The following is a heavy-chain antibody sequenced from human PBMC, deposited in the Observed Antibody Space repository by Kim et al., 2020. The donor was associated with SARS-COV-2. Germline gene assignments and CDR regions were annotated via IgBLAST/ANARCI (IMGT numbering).Heavy chain of an antibody. D-gene: IGHD3-10*01. V-gene: IGHV4-31*02. CDR3: ARALWLRGVIDS. Sequence: SYNPSLKGRVTISVDTSKTQFSLELSPVNAADTAVYYCARALWLRGVIDSWGQGTLVTVSS. J-gene: IGHJ4*02.